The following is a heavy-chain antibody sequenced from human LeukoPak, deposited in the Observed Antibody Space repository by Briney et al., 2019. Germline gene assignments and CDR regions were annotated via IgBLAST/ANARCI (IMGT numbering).Heavy chain of an antibody. CDR3: ARRQCGGNPTLDY. Sequence: QAGGSLRLSCAASGFTFSSYRMHWVRQAPGKGLVWVSRINSDGSSTIYADSVKGRFTISRDNAKNTVYLQMNSLRAEDTAVYFCARRQCGGNPTLDYWGQGTLVTVSS. CDR2: INSDGSST. V-gene: IGHV3-74*01. CDR1: GFTFSSYR. D-gene: IGHD4-23*01. J-gene: IGHJ4*02.